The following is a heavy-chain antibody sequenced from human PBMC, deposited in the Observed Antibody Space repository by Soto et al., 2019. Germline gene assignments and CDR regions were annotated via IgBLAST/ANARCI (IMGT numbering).Heavy chain of an antibody. CDR3: ARASRVVVALDY. Sequence: PGGSLSLSCAASGFTFSDHYMDWVRQAPGKGLEWIGRSRTKANSYSTEYAASVKGRFTISRDDSKNSLYLQMNSLKTEDTAVYYCARASRVVVALDYWGQGSLVTVSS. V-gene: IGHV3-72*01. CDR2: SRTKANSYST. J-gene: IGHJ4*02. CDR1: GFTFSDHY. D-gene: IGHD5-12*01.